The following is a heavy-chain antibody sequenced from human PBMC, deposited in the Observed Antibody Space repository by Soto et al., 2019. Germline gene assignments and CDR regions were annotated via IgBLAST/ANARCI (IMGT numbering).Heavy chain of an antibody. D-gene: IGHD6-13*01. V-gene: IGHV4-59*01. J-gene: IGHJ5*02. Sequence: PSETLSLTCTVSGGSISSYYWSWIRQPPGKGLEWIGYIYYSGSTNYSPSPKSRVTISVDTSKNQFSLKLSSVTAADTAVYYCARDLGIAAAPGNWFDPWGQGTLVTVSS. CDR3: ARDLGIAAAPGNWFDP. CDR2: IYYSGST. CDR1: GGSISSYY.